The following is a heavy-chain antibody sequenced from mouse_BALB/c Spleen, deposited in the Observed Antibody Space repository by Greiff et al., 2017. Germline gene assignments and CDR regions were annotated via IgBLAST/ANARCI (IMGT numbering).Heavy chain of an antibody. D-gene: IGHD2-1*01. CDR1: GFTFSSYG. CDR2: INSNGGST. CDR3: AREIYGNYDAFDY. Sequence: EVNVVESGGGLVQPGGSLKLSCAASGFTFSSYGMSWVRQTPDKRLELVATINSNGGSTYYPDSVKGRFTISRDNAKNTLYLQMSSLKSEDTAMYYCAREIYGNYDAFDYWGQGTTLTVSS. J-gene: IGHJ2*01. V-gene: IGHV5-6-3*01.